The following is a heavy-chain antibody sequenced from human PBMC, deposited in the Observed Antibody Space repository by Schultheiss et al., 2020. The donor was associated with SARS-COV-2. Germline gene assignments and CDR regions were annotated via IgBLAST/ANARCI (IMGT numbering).Heavy chain of an antibody. CDR1: GFTFSSYS. CDR3: ARSPYSSSWYFDY. Sequence: GGSLRLSCAASGFTFSSYSMNWVRQAPGKGLEWVSSISSSSSYIYYADSVKGRFTISRDNSKNTLYLQMGSLRAEDMAVYYCARSPYSSSWYFDYWGQGTLVTVSS. V-gene: IGHV3-21*01. D-gene: IGHD6-13*01. J-gene: IGHJ4*02. CDR2: ISSSSSYI.